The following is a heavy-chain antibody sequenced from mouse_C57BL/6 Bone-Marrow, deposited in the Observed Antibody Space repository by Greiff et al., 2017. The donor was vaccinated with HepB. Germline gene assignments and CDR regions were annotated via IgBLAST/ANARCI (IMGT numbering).Heavy chain of an antibody. CDR1: GYTFTGYW. J-gene: IGHJ1*03. Sequence: VQLQQSGAELMKPGASVKLSCKATGYTFTGYWIEWVKQRPGHGLEWIGEILPGSGSTNYNEKFKGKATFTADTSSNTAYMQLSSLTTEDSAIYYCARSPYYYGSSYFYWYFDVWGTGTTVTVSS. D-gene: IGHD1-1*01. CDR2: ILPGSGST. CDR3: ARSPYYYGSSYFYWYFDV. V-gene: IGHV1-9*01.